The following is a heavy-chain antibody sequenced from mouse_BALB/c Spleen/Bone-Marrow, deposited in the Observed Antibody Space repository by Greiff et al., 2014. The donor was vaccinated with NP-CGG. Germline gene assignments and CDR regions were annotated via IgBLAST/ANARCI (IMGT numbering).Heavy chain of an antibody. CDR3: APYYYGSSQFDY. J-gene: IGHJ3*01. CDR1: GFNIKDTY. D-gene: IGHD1-1*01. Sequence: VQLQQSGAELVKPGASVKLSCTASGFNIKDTYMHRVKQRPEQGLEWIGRIDPANGNTKYDPKFQGKATITADTSSNTAYLQLSSLTSEDTAVDYCAPYYYGSSQFDYWGQGTMLTVSA. V-gene: IGHV14-3*02. CDR2: IDPANGNT.